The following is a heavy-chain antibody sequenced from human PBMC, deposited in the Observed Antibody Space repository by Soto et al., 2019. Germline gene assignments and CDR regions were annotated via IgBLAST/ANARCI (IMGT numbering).Heavy chain of an antibody. J-gene: IGHJ4*02. CDR2: INPSGGHT. V-gene: IGHV1-46*03. CDR1: GNTFSNYY. D-gene: IGHD2-21*02. Sequence: QVQLVQSGAEVKKPGASVKVSCKASGNTFSNYYIHWVRQAPGQGLEWMGTINPSGGHTTYAQKFLGRVPMTRDPSTSPLYMELTSLRFGATAVYYCARGGHVVVVTAAFDYWGQGTLVTVSS. CDR3: ARGGHVVVVTAAFDY.